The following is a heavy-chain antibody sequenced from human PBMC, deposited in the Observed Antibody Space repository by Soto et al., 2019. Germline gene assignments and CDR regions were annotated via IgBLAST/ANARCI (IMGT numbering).Heavy chain of an antibody. D-gene: IGHD3-10*01. CDR3: ARDLDGSGSYYTDY. Sequence: QVQLVQSGAEVKNPGTSVKVSCKASGYSFTSAGISWVRQAPGQGLEWMGWISAYNGKPKYAQKVQGRVTMATDTSTSRAYMEVRSLTSDDTAVYYCARDLDGSGSYYTDYWGQGTLVTVSA. CDR1: GYSFTSAG. V-gene: IGHV1-18*04. J-gene: IGHJ4*02. CDR2: ISAYNGKP.